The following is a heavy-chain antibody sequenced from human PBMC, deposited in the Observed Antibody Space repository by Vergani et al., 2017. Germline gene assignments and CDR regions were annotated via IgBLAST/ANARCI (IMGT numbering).Heavy chain of an antibody. CDR3: ARKSGYCSSTSCKIYYYYYYMDV. J-gene: IGHJ6*03. CDR2: INHSGST. V-gene: IGHV4-34*01. Sequence: QVQLQQWGAGLLKPSETLSLTCAVYGGSFCGYYWSWIRQPPGTGLEWIGEINHSGSTNDNPSLKSRVTISVDTSKNQFSLKLSSVTAAYTAVYYCARKSGYCSSTSCKIYYYYYYMDVWGKGTTVTVSS. D-gene: IGHD2-2*01. CDR1: GGSFCGYY.